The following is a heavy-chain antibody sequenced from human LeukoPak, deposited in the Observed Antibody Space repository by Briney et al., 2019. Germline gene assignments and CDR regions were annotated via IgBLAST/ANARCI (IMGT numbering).Heavy chain of an antibody. CDR2: IYHSGTT. V-gene: IGHV4-59*01. J-gene: IGHJ4*02. D-gene: IGHD1-26*01. CDR3: ARVDSGTYYTPFDY. CDR1: GGSLIPYY. Sequence: PSETLSLTCTVSGGSLIPYYWSWIRQPPGKGLEWIGYIYHSGTTNYSPPLKRRATLSVDTSKNQISLRLSSVAAADTAVYFCARVDSGTYYTPFDYWGQGSLVTVSA.